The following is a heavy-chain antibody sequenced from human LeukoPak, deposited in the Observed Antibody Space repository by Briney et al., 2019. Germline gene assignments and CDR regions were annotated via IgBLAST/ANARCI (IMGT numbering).Heavy chain of an antibody. D-gene: IGHD3-3*01. J-gene: IGHJ4*02. CDR1: GYTFTSYG. CDR2: ISAYNGNT. Sequence: ASVKVSCKASGYTFTSYGISWVRQAPGQGLEWMGWISAYNGNTNYAQKLQGRVTMTTDTSTSTAYMELRSLRSDDTAVYYCALVDGFWSGYHFDYWGQGTLVTVSS. CDR3: ALVDGFWSGYHFDY. V-gene: IGHV1-18*01.